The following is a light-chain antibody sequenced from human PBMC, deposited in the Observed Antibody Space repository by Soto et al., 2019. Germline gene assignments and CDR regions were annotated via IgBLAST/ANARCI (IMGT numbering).Light chain of an antibody. J-gene: IGLJ2*01. CDR3: SSYAGSDNLV. CDR2: EVT. V-gene: IGLV2-8*01. CDR1: SSDVGAYDY. Sequence: QSALTQPPSASGSPGQSVTISCTGTSSDVGAYDYVSWYQQHPGKAPKLMIYEVTLRPSGVPDRFSGSKSGNTASLTVSGLQAEDEADYYCSSYAGSDNLVFGGGTKLTVL.